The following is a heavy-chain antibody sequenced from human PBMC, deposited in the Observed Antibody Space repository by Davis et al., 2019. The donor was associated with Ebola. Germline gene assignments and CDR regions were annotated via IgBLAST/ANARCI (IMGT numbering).Heavy chain of an antibody. CDR1: GFTFSSYG. CDR2: IWYDGSNK. Sequence: GGSLRLSCAASGFTFSSYGMHWVRQAPGKGLEWVAVIWYDGSNKYYADSVKGRFTISRDNSKNTLYLQMNSLRAEDTAVYYCARGITMIVVVAYDYWGQGTLVTVSS. J-gene: IGHJ4*02. D-gene: IGHD3-22*01. V-gene: IGHV3-33*01. CDR3: ARGITMIVVVAYDY.